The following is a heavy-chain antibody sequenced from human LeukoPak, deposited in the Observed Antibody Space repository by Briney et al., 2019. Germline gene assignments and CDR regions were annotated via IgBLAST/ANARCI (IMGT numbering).Heavy chain of an antibody. CDR2: IIPIFGTA. CDR1: GGTFSSYA. J-gene: IGHJ4*02. D-gene: IGHD3-22*01. Sequence: ASVKVSCKASGGTFSSYAISWVRQAPGQGLEWMGRIIPIFGTANYAQKFQGRVTITTDESTSTAYMELSSLRSEDTAVYYCARVGVYYDSSGPGDYWGQGTLVTVSS. CDR3: ARVGVYYDSSGPGDY. V-gene: IGHV1-69*05.